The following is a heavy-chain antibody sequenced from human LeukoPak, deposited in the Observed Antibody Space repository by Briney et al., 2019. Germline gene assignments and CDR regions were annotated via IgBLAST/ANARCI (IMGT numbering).Heavy chain of an antibody. CDR1: GFTFSSNA. J-gene: IGHJ4*02. CDR3: AKDRANFGY. V-gene: IGHV3-23*01. Sequence: QPGASLRLSCAASGFTFSSNAMSWVRQAPGKGLEWVSGISGSGVSTCYADSVKGRFTISRDNSKNTLYLQMNSLRAEDTAVYYCAKDRANFGYWGQGTLVTVSS. CDR2: ISGSGVST.